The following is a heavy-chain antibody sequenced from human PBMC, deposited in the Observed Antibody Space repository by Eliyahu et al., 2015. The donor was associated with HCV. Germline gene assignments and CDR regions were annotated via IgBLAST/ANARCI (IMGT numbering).Heavy chain of an antibody. V-gene: IGHV3-33*01. CDR2: IWYDGSNK. D-gene: IGHD2-21*01. CDR3: ARVGQDCGGDCYSGLDY. Sequence: QVQLVESGGGVVQPGRSLRLSCAASGFTFSSYGMHWVRQAPGKGLEWVAVIWYDGSNKYYADSVKGRFTISRDNSKNTLYLQMNSLRAEDTAVYYCARVGQDCGGDCYSGLDYWGQGTLVTVSS. J-gene: IGHJ4*02. CDR1: GFTFSSYG.